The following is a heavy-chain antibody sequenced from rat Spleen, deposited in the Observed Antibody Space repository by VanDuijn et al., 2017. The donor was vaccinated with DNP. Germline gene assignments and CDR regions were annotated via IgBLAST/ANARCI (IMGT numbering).Heavy chain of an antibody. CDR3: AGRPPPTRGPFDY. D-gene: IGHD1-4*01. CDR1: GFIFSNYW. CDR2: ISYDGSDT. Sequence: EVQLVESGGGPVQPGRSLKLSCLASGFIFSNYWMTWIRQAPGKGLEWVATISYDGSDTHYRDSVKGRFTISRDNAKSTLYLQMDSLRSEDTATYYCAGRPPPTRGPFDYWGQGVTVTVSS. J-gene: IGHJ2*01. V-gene: IGHV5-31*01.